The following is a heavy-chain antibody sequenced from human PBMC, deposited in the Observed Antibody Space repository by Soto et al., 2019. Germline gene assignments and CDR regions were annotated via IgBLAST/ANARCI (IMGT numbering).Heavy chain of an antibody. J-gene: IGHJ6*02. CDR3: ARWSSLDCSGGSCYYYGMDV. CDR2: IIPIFGTA. Sequence: QVQLVQSGAEEKKPGSSVKVSCKASGGTFSSYAISWVRQAPGQGLEWMGGIIPIFGTANYAQKFQGRVTITADESTSTAYMELSSLRSEDTAVYYCARWSSLDCSGGSCYYYGMDVWGQGTTVTVSS. V-gene: IGHV1-69*01. CDR1: GGTFSSYA. D-gene: IGHD2-15*01.